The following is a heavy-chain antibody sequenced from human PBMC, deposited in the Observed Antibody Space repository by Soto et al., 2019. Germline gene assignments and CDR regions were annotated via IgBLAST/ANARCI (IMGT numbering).Heavy chain of an antibody. CDR2: ISGSGGST. V-gene: IGHV3-23*01. Sequence: GGSPRLSCAASGFTFSSYAMSWVRQAPGKGLEWVSAISGSGGSTYYADSVKGRFTISRDNSKNTLYLQMNSLRAEDTAVYYCAKASDSSGYYDYWGQGTLVTVSS. J-gene: IGHJ4*02. D-gene: IGHD3-22*01. CDR3: AKASDSSGYYDY. CDR1: GFTFSSYA.